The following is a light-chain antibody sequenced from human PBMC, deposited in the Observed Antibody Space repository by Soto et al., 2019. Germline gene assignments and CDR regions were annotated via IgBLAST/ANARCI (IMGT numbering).Light chain of an antibody. V-gene: IGKV1-39*01. CDR3: QQTYSIPYT. CDR1: QSISTY. J-gene: IGKJ2*01. CDR2: GAS. Sequence: DIQMTQSPSSLSASVGDRVTITCRASQSISTYLNWYQQKPGKAPKLLIYGASSLQSGVPSWFSGSASGTDFTLTISSLQPEDFATYYCQQTYSIPYTFGQGTKLETK.